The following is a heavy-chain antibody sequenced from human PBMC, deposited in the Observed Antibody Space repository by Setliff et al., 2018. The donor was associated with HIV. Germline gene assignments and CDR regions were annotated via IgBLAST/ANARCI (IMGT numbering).Heavy chain of an antibody. CDR2: IYYSGST. CDR1: GGSISGSYYY. CDR3: ARDKGYYYMDV. J-gene: IGHJ6*03. V-gene: IGHV4-39*02. Sequence: PSETLSLTCTVSGGSISGSYYYWGWIRQPPGKGLEWIGSIYYSGSTYYNPSLKSRVTISVDTSKNQFSLRLSSVTAADTAVYYCARDKGYYYMDVWGKGITVTVSS.